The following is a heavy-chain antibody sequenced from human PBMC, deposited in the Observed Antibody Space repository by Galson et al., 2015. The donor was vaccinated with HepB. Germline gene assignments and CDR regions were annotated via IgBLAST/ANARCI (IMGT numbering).Heavy chain of an antibody. D-gene: IGHD5-12*01. J-gene: IGHJ4*02. CDR1: GDSVSSNSAA. Sequence: CAISGDSVSSNSAAWNCIRQSPSRGLEWLGRTYYRSKWYNDYAVSVKSRITINPDTSKNQFSLQLNSVTPEDTTVYYCARARQYSGYEFDYWGQGTLVTVSS. V-gene: IGHV6-1*01. CDR2: TYYRSKWYN. CDR3: ARARQYSGYEFDY.